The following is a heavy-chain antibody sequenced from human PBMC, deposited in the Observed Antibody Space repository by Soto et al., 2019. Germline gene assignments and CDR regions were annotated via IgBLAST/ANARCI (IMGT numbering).Heavy chain of an antibody. Sequence: EVQLLESGGGLVQPGGSLRLSCAASGFTFSSYAMSWVRQAPGKELGWVSAISGSGGLTYYADSGKGRLTISRDNSNHMLYLQMNSVRAEATAIYYGAKRRAAAGTRLANYYFYYWGQGTLVTDSS. V-gene: IGHV3-23*01. CDR2: ISGSGGLT. D-gene: IGHD6-13*01. CDR1: GFTFSSYA. CDR3: AKRRAAAGTRLANYYFYY. J-gene: IGHJ4*02.